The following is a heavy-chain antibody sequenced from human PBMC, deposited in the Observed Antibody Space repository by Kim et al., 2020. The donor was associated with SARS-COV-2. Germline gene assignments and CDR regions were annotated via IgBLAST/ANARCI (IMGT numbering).Heavy chain of an antibody. CDR3: ARGRDSGSYPSDY. D-gene: IGHD1-26*01. J-gene: IGHJ4*02. CDR2: INPNSGGT. V-gene: IGHV1-2*04. CDR1: GYTFTGYY. Sequence: ASVKVSCKASGYTFTGYYMHWVRQAPGQGLEWMGWINPNSGGTNYAQKFQGWVTMTRDTSISTAYMELSRLRSDDTAVYYCARGRDSGSYPSDYWGQGTLVTVSS.